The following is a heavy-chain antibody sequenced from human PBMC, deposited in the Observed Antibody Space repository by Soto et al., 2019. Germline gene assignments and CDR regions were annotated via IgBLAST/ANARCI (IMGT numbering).Heavy chain of an antibody. CDR1: GGSISSYY. CDR2: IYYSGST. CDR3: AAIAVAGTGNYYYYGMDV. D-gene: IGHD6-19*01. V-gene: IGHV4-59*08. Sequence: SETLSLTCTVSGGSISSYYWSWIRQPPGKGLEWIGYIYYSGSTNYNPSLKSRVTISVDTSKNQFSLKLSSVTAADTAVYYCAAIAVAGTGNYYYYGMDVWGQGTTVTV. J-gene: IGHJ6*02.